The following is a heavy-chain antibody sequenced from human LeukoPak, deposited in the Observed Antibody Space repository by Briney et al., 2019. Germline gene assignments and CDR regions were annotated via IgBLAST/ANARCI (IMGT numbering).Heavy chain of an antibody. D-gene: IGHD3-10*01. J-gene: IGHJ4*02. CDR3: AKDRYVGSGGYFFDY. CDR1: GFTFSSYA. V-gene: IGHV3-23*01. CDR2: ISGSGGST. Sequence: PGGSLRLSCAASGFTFSSYAMSWVRQAPGKGLEWVSAISGSGGSTYYADSVKGRFTISRDNSKNTLYLQMNSLRTEDTAVYYCAKDRYVGSGGYFFDYWGQGTLVTVSS.